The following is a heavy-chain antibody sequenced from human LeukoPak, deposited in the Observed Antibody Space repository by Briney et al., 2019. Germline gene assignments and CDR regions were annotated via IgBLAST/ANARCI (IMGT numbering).Heavy chain of an antibody. D-gene: IGHD3-10*01. Sequence: GGSLRLSCAASGFTFSSYAMTWVRQAPGKGLEWVSAISGSGGGTYYGDSVKGRFTISRDNSKNTLYLQMNSVRVEDTAVYYCAKGTYGSGTNGAHDYWGQGTLVTVSS. CDR1: GFTFSSYA. J-gene: IGHJ4*02. CDR2: ISGSGGGT. CDR3: AKGTYGSGTNGAHDY. V-gene: IGHV3-23*02.